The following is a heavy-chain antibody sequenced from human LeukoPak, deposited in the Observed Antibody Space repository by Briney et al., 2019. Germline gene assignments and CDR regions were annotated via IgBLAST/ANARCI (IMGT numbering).Heavy chain of an antibody. CDR2: IKSKTDGGTT. CDR1: GFTFSNAR. Sequence: GGSLGLSCAPSGFTFSNARRSWVRQAPGKGLEWVGRIKSKTDGGTTDYAAPVKGRFTISRDDSKNTLYLQMNSLKTEDTAAYYCTTPLPTLGYDFVRGGYHSPFSPWGQGTLVTVSS. J-gene: IGHJ5*02. D-gene: IGHD3-3*01. CDR3: TTPLPTLGYDFVRGGYHSPFSP. V-gene: IGHV3-15*01.